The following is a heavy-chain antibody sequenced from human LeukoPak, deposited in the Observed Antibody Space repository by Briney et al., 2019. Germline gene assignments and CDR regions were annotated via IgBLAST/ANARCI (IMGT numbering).Heavy chain of an antibody. CDR1: GYTFTSYG. Sequence: ASVKVSCKASGYTFTSYGISWVRQAPGQGLEWMGWISAYNGNTNYAQKLQGRVTMTTDTSTSTAYMELSSLRSEDTAVYYCARGRRGRYCSGGSCYYMDVWGKGTTVTISS. J-gene: IGHJ6*03. CDR2: ISAYNGNT. V-gene: IGHV1-18*01. D-gene: IGHD2-15*01. CDR3: ARGRRGRYCSGGSCYYMDV.